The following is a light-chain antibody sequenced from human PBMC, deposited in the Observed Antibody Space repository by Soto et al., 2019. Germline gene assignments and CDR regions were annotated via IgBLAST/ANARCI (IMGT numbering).Light chain of an antibody. CDR2: EVV. J-gene: IGLJ1*01. V-gene: IGLV2-8*01. CDR1: KNDIGVYDF. CDR3: KSYAGSNTYV. Sequence: QSVLTQPPSASGSPGQSVTISCTGTKNDIGVYDFVSWYQHHPGKAPRLIIYEVVQRPSGGPDRFSGSKSGNTASLTVSGLQAADEGDYFCKSYAGSNTYVFGSGTRSPS.